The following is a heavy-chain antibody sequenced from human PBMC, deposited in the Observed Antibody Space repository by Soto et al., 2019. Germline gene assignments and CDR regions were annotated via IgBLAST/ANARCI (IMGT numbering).Heavy chain of an antibody. CDR2: IKRKTDGGTT. V-gene: IGHV3-15*07. CDR3: AKDVSKYGPAHDAFDI. CDR1: GFTFSNAW. Sequence: GGSLRLSCAASGFTFSNAWINWVRQAPGKGLEWVGRIKRKTDGGTTDFAAPVKGRFTISRDNSKNTLYLQMNSLRAEDTAVYYCAKDVSKYGPAHDAFDIWGQGTMVTVSS. D-gene: IGHD3-10*01. J-gene: IGHJ3*02.